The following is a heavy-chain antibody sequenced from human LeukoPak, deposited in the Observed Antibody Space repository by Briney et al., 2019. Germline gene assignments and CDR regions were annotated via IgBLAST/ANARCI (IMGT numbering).Heavy chain of an antibody. CDR2: IIPILGIA. V-gene: IGHV1-69*04. CDR3: ARTYYDILTGHWAGAFDI. CDR1: GGTFSSYA. Sequence: VASVEVSYKASGGTFSSYAISWVRQAPGQGLEWMGMIIPILGIANYAQKFQGRVTITADKSTSTAYMELSSLRSEDTAVYYCARTYYDILTGHWAGAFDIWGQGTMVTVSS. J-gene: IGHJ3*02. D-gene: IGHD3-9*01.